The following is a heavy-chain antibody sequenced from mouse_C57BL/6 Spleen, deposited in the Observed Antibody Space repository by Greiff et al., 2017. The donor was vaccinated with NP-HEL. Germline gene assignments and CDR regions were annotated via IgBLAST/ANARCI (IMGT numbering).Heavy chain of an antibody. J-gene: IGHJ3*01. CDR1: GYTFTGYW. Sequence: LVESGAELMKPGASVKLSCKATGYTFTGYWIEWVKQRPGHGLEWIGEILPGSGSTNYNEQFKGKATFTADTSSNTAYIQLSSLTTDDSAIYYCARGIPWFSYWGQGPLVTVSA. CDR2: ILPGSGST. V-gene: IGHV1-9*01. CDR3: ARGIPWFSY.